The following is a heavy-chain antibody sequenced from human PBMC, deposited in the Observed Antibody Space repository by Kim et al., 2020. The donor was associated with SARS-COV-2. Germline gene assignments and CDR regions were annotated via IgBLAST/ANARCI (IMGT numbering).Heavy chain of an antibody. CDR1: GGSISSYY. Sequence: SETLSLTCTVSGGSISSYYWSWIRQPPGKGLEWIGYIYYSGSTNYNPSLKSRVTISVDTSKNQFSLKLSSVTAADTAVYYCARDLGDVVVTARWFDAWGQGTLVTVSS. V-gene: IGHV4-59*01. D-gene: IGHD2-21*02. CDR2: IYYSGST. J-gene: IGHJ5*02. CDR3: ARDLGDVVVTARWFDA.